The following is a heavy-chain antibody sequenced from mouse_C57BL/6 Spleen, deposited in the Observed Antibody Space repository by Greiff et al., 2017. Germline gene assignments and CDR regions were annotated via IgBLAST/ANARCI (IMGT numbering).Heavy chain of an antibody. Sequence: QVQLQQPGAELVKPGASVKLSCKASGYTFTSYWMHWVKQRPGQGLEWIGMIHPNSGSTNYNEKFKRKATLTVDKSSSTSYMQLSSLTSEDAAVYYCASSGYYFDYWGQGTTLTVSS. J-gene: IGHJ2*01. CDR3: ASSGYYFDY. CDR1: GYTFTSYW. V-gene: IGHV1-64*01. CDR2: IHPNSGST.